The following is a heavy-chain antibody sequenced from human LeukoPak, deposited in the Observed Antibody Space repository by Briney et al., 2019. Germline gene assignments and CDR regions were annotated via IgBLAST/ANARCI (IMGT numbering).Heavy chain of an antibody. CDR1: GFTFSSYE. Sequence: GGSLRLSCAASGFTFSSYEMSWVRQAPGKGLEWVSAISGSGGSTYYADSVKGRFTISRDNSKNTLYLQMNSLRAEDTAVYYCAKDCSGGSCYDYFDYWGQGTLVTVSS. CDR2: ISGSGGST. D-gene: IGHD2-15*01. J-gene: IGHJ4*02. CDR3: AKDCSGGSCYDYFDY. V-gene: IGHV3-23*01.